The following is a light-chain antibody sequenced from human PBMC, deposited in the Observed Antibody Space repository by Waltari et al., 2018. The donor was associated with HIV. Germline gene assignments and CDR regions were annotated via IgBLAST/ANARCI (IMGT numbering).Light chain of an antibody. CDR3: QQSYTAPRT. CDR2: VAS. Sequence: DIQLTQSPSSLYASLGDRITINCRASQDVASYLNWYRHRPGTAPQLLIYVASNLQTGVPSRFSASGAGTDFSLTIDGLQREDFATYFCQQSYTAPRTFGLWTKVE. V-gene: IGKV1-39*01. CDR1: QDVASY. J-gene: IGKJ1*01.